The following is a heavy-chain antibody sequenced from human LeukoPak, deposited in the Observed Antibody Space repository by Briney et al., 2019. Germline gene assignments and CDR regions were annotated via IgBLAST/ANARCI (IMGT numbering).Heavy chain of an antibody. D-gene: IGHD6-19*01. CDR1: GYTFTSYG. CDR3: ARDLPAVAGIDFDY. CDR2: ISAYNGNT. J-gene: IGHJ4*02. Sequence: ASVQVSCKASGYTFTSYGISWARQAPGQGLEWMGWISAYNGNTNYAQKLQGRVTMTTDTSTSTAYMELRSLRSDDTAVYYCARDLPAVAGIDFDYWGQGTLVTVSS. V-gene: IGHV1-18*04.